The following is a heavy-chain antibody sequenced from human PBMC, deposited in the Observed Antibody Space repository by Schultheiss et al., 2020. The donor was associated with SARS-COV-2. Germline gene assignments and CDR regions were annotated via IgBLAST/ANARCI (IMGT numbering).Heavy chain of an antibody. CDR1: GFTFSSYA. Sequence: GGSLRLSCAASGFTFSSYAMHWVRQAPGKGLEYVSAISSNGGSTYYADSVKGRFTISRDNAKNSLYLQMNSLRAEDTAVYYCYSSSSGEGAVFDYWGQGTLVTVSS. V-gene: IGHV3-64*04. CDR2: ISSNGGST. J-gene: IGHJ4*02. D-gene: IGHD6-6*01. CDR3: YSSSSGEGAVFDY.